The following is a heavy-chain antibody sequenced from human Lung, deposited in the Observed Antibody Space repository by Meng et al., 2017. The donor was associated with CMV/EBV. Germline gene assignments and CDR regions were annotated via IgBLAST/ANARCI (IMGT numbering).Heavy chain of an antibody. V-gene: IGHV1-24*01. CDR2: FDVENDEI. Sequence: ASVKVSCKVSGYTLTEVSRHWVRQAPGKGLEWMGGFDVENDEIIYAQKFQGRVTMTEDTSRGTAYMELSSLRSEDTAVYYCATGKYCGATSCEGSDTFEIWGQGTMVTVSS. CDR1: GYTLTEVS. CDR3: ATGKYCGATSCEGSDTFEI. D-gene: IGHD2-2*01. J-gene: IGHJ3*02.